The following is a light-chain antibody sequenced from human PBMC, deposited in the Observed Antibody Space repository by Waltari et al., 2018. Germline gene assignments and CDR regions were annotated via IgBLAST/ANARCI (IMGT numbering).Light chain of an antibody. Sequence: QSGLTQPPSVSAAPGQRVTISCPASSPNIGAGYDLHWYRLLPGTASKVLSYGNTNRPSGVPDRFSGSKSGTSASLAITGLQAEDEADYSCQSYDNSLNSVFGGGTKLTVL. CDR1: SPNIGAGYD. J-gene: IGLJ2*01. V-gene: IGLV1-40*01. CDR3: QSYDNSLNSV. CDR2: GNT.